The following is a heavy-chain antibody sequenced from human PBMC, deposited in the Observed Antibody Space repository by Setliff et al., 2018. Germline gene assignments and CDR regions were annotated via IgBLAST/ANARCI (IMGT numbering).Heavy chain of an antibody. CDR2: IIPILGIA. Sequence: SVKVSCKASGGTFSSYAISWVRQAPGQGLEWMGGIIPILGIANYAQKFQGRVTITADESTSTAYMELSSLRSEDTAVYYCARDRGTREQDAFDIWGQGTMVTDSS. D-gene: IGHD1-26*01. CDR3: ARDRGTREQDAFDI. CDR1: GGTFSSYA. V-gene: IGHV1-69*10. J-gene: IGHJ3*02.